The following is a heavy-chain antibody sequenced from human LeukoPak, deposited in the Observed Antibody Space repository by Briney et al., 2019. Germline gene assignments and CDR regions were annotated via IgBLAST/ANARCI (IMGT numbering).Heavy chain of an antibody. V-gene: IGHV3-23*01. J-gene: IGHJ5*02. Sequence: GGSLRLSCVASGFTFSTYGMSWVRQAPGKGLEWVAAVSSTGSGTYYPDSLKGRFIIARDNSQNTVFLQMNSLRPEDTAFYFCAKDGPLLWFGPTDAWGQGILVTVSS. CDR2: VSSTGSGT. CDR3: AKDGPLLWFGPTDA. D-gene: IGHD3-10*01. CDR1: GFTFSTYG.